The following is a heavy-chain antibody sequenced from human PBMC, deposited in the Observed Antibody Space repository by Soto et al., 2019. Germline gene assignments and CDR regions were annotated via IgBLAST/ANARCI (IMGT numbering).Heavy chain of an antibody. CDR1: GGSISSGGYY. Sequence: SETLSLTCTVSGGSISSGGYYWSWIRQHPGKGLEWIGYIYYSGSTYYNPSLKSRVTISVDTSKNQFSLKLSSVTAADTAVYYCASTDIVVVPAAIGGAFDIWGQGTMVTVSS. V-gene: IGHV4-31*03. CDR2: IYYSGST. D-gene: IGHD2-2*02. J-gene: IGHJ3*02. CDR3: ASTDIVVVPAAIGGAFDI.